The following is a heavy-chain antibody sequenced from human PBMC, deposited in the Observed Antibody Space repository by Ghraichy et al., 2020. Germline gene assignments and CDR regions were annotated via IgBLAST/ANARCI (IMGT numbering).Heavy chain of an antibody. CDR2: IFNLDGNTK. Sequence: GGSLRLSCAASGIDFTSSAMDWVRQVPGKGLEWVAFIFNLDGNTKNSVESVKGRFTISRDNSKNTVFLQMDSLRVEDTAVYYCARGADYAFDLWGQGTLVTVSS. CDR1: GIDFTSSA. D-gene: IGHD4-17*01. V-gene: IGHV3-30*02. J-gene: IGHJ4*02. CDR3: ARGADYAFDL.